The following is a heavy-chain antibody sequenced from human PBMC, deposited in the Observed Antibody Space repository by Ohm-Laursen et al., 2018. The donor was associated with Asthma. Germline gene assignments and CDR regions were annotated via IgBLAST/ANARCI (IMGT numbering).Heavy chain of an antibody. Sequence: SVKASCKASGGTFSSYAISWVRQAPGQGLEWMGGIIPIFGTANYAQKFQGRVTITADESTSTAYMELSSLRSEDTAVYYCARGPHLEWDAPFDYWGQGTLVTVSS. V-gene: IGHV1-69*13. CDR2: IIPIFGTA. CDR1: GGTFSSYA. J-gene: IGHJ4*02. CDR3: ARGPHLEWDAPFDY. D-gene: IGHD3-3*01.